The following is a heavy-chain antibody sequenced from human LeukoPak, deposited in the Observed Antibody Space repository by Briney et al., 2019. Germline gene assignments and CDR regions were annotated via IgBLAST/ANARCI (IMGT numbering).Heavy chain of an antibody. D-gene: IGHD3-3*01. CDR1: GFTFSSYS. V-gene: IGHV3-21*01. CDR2: ISSSSSYI. Sequence: GGSLRLSCAASGFTFSSYSMNWVRQAPGKGLEWVSSISSSSSYIYYADSVKGRFTISRDNAKNSLYLQMNSLRAEDTAVYYCAGEDRGEYYDFWSGYYTSLGNYYGMDVWGQGTTVTVSS. CDR3: AGEDRGEYYDFWSGYYTSLGNYYGMDV. J-gene: IGHJ6*02.